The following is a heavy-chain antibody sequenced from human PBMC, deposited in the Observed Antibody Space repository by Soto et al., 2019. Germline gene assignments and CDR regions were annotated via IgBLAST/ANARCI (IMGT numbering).Heavy chain of an antibody. D-gene: IGHD4-17*01. J-gene: IGHJ4*02. V-gene: IGHV3-66*01. CDR2: IYSGGST. CDR3: ARVRGDYGDYYFDY. CDR1: GFTVSSNY. Sequence: EVQLVESGGGLVQPGGSLRLSCAASGFTVSSNYMSWVRQAPGKGLEWVSVIYSGGSTYSADSVKGRFTISRDNSKNTLYLQMNSLRAEDTAVYYCARVRGDYGDYYFDYWGQGTLVTVSS.